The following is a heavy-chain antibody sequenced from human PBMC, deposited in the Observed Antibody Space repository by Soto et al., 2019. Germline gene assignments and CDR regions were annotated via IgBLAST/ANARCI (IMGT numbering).Heavy chain of an antibody. CDR3: APRKYGSFNIGAFDI. V-gene: IGHV3-48*03. Sequence: WGSLRLSCAASGFSFITYEMNWVRQAPVKGLEWVSYISKNGIDIYYADSVKGRFTISRDNANNSLFLQMDSLRPEDTAVYYCAPRKYGSFNIGAFDIWGQGTMVTVSS. J-gene: IGHJ3*02. CDR2: ISKNGIDI. CDR1: GFSFITYE. D-gene: IGHD1-26*01.